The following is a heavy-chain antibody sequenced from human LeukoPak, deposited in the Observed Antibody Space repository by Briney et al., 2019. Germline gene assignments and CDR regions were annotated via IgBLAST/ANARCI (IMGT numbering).Heavy chain of an antibody. CDR2: VSSSSSYI. CDR3: ARDLKGYSSSWYSDY. CDR1: GFTFSSYS. D-gene: IGHD6-13*01. J-gene: IGHJ4*02. Sequence: PGGSLRLSCAASGFTFSSYSMNWVRQAPGKGLEWVPSVSSSSSYIYYAGSVKGRFTISRDNAKNSLYLQMNSLRAEDTAVYYCARDLKGYSSSWYSDYWGQGTLVTVSS. V-gene: IGHV3-21*01.